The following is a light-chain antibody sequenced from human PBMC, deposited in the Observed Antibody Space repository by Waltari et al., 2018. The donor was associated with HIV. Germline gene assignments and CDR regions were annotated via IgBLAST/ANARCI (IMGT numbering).Light chain of an antibody. CDR2: AAS. CDR3: QKYNSAPPLT. CDR1: QGISNY. Sequence: DIQMTQSPSPLSASVGDRVPITCRASQGISNYLAWYQQKPGKVPKLLIYAASTLQPGVPSRFSGSGSGTDFTLTISSLQPEDVATYYCQKYNSAPPLTFGGGTKVEIK. J-gene: IGKJ4*01. V-gene: IGKV1-27*01.